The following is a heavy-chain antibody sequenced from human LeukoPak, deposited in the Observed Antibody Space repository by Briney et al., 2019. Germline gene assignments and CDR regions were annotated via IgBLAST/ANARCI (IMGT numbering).Heavy chain of an antibody. J-gene: IGHJ1*01. CDR3: ARYLDYGGNSRVFQH. V-gene: IGHV4-38-2*02. CDR1: GYSISSGYY. Sequence: ASETLSLTCTVSGYSISSGYYWGWIRQPPGKGLEWIGSIYHSGSTYYNPSLKSRVTISVDTSKNQFSLKLSSVTAADTAVYYCARYLDYGGNSRVFQHWGQGTLVTVSS. CDR2: IYHSGST. D-gene: IGHD4-23*01.